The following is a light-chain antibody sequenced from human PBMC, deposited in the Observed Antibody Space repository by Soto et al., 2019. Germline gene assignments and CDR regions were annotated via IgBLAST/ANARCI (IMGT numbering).Light chain of an antibody. CDR2: WAS. CDR3: QQYYSPLGT. V-gene: IGKV4-1*01. J-gene: IGKJ3*01. CDR1: QSVLYSSNNKNY. Sequence: DIVMTQSPDCLAVSLGVRATINCKSSQSVLYSSNNKNYLAWYQQKPGQPPKLLIYWASTRESGVPDRFSGSGSGTDFTLTISSLQAEDVALYYCQQYYSPLGTFGPGTKVDIK.